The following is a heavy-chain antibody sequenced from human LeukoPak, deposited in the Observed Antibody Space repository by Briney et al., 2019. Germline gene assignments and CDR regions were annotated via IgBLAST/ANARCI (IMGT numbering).Heavy chain of an antibody. CDR1: DGSISSYY. V-gene: IGHV4-59*04. J-gene: IGHJ1*01. Sequence: SETLSLTCTVSDGSISSYYWSWIRQPPGKGLEWIGYIYYSGSTYYNPSLKSRVTISVDTSKNQFSLKLSSVTAADTAVYYCARSPDAEYFQHWGQGTLVTVSS. CDR2: IYYSGST. CDR3: ARSPDAEYFQH.